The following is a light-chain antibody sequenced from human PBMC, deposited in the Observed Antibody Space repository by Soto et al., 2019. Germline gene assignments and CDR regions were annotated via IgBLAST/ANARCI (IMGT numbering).Light chain of an antibody. CDR3: QQSYSNPRT. CDR1: QSISSY. V-gene: IGKV1-39*01. J-gene: IGKJ1*01. CDR2: AAT. Sequence: DIQMTQYQSYLSASGGDRVIITCRASQSISSYLNWYQHKPGKAPNLLIYAATTLQSGVPSRFSGSGSGTDFTLTISSLQPEDFATYYCQQSYSNPRTVGQGTKVDIK.